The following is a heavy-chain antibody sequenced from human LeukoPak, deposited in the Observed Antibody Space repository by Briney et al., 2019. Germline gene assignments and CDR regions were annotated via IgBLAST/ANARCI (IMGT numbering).Heavy chain of an antibody. V-gene: IGHV4-61*02. Sequence: NTSETLSLTCTVSGGSISSGSYYWSWIRQPAGKGLEWIGRVYTSGSTNYNPSLKSRVTISVDTSKNQFSLNLTSVTAADTAVYYCARRGRIPYFDYWGQGTLVTVSS. CDR3: ARRGRIPYFDY. CDR1: GGSISSGSYY. D-gene: IGHD2-15*01. CDR2: VYTSGST. J-gene: IGHJ4*02.